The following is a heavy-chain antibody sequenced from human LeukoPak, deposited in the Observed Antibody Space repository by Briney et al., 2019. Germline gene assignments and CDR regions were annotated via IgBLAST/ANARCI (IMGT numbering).Heavy chain of an antibody. CDR1: GGTFSSYA. CDR2: IIPIFGTA. J-gene: IGHJ4*02. D-gene: IGHD1-26*01. V-gene: IGHV1-69*06. Sequence: SVKVSCKASGGTFSSYAISWVRQAPGRGLEWRGGIIPIFGTANYAQKFQGRVTITADKSTSTAYMELSSLRSEDTAVYYCARDPAPYSGVNNFDYWGQGTLVTVSS. CDR3: ARDPAPYSGVNNFDY.